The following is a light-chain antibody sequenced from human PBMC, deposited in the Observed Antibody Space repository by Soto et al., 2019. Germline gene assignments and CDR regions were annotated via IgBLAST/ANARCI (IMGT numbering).Light chain of an antibody. CDR2: AAS. J-gene: IGKJ1*01. Sequence: DIQMTQHTSSVSASVGDRVTITCRASQGIDNWLAWYQKKPGKAPKLLIYAASNLQNGVPSRFSGSGSGTDFTLTISSLQPEDFATYFCQQTSSNPRTFGQGTKVDI. CDR3: QQTSSNPRT. V-gene: IGKV1-12*01. CDR1: QGIDNW.